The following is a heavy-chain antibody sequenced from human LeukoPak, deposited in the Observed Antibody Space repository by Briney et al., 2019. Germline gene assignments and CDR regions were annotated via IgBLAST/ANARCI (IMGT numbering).Heavy chain of an antibody. D-gene: IGHD6-6*01. CDR2: IYYSGST. J-gene: IGHJ4*02. Sequence: SETLSLTCTVSGGSISSYYWSWIWQPPGKGLEWIGYIYYSGSTNYNPSLKSRVTISVDTSKNQFSLKLSSVTAADTAVYYCARAEYSSSSYYFDYWGQGTLVTVSS. CDR1: GGSISSYY. V-gene: IGHV4-59*01. CDR3: ARAEYSSSSYYFDY.